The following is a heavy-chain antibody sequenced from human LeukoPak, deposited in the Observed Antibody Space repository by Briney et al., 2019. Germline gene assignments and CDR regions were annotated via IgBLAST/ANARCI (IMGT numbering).Heavy chain of an antibody. D-gene: IGHD3-3*01. CDR2: IYHTGIT. J-gene: IGHJ3*02. CDR3: ARAFRGIFGVFEAFDI. CDR1: DDSITIYY. Sequence: SETLSLTCTVSDDSITIYYWTWIRQPPGKGLEWIGYIYHTGITNYNPSLNSRVTTSRDTSPNHFSLGRSSVTAADTAVYYCARAFRGIFGVFEAFDIWGQGPMVTVSS. V-gene: IGHV4-59*01.